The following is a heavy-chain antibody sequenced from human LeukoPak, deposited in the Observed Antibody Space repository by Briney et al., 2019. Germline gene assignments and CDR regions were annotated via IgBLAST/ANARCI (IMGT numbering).Heavy chain of an antibody. CDR1: GFTFKTYG. D-gene: IGHD2-2*01. CDR3: AKTQLARDY. CDR2: IQYDGNNK. J-gene: IGHJ4*02. V-gene: IGHV3-30*02. Sequence: GGYLRLSCAASGFTFKTYGMHWVRQAPGKGLEWVAFIQYDGNNKYYAYSVKGRFNISRDSSQNTVYLQMNSLRAEDTAVYYCAKTQLARDYWGQGARVTVSS.